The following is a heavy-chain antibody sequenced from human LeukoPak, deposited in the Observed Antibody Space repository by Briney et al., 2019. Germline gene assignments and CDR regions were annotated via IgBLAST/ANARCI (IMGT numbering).Heavy chain of an antibody. CDR2: INVGNANT. Sequence: ASVRVSCKASGYTFTTYAIHWVRQAPGQRLEWMGWINVGNANTKYSQKLQGRVTITRDTSASTAYMELSTLRSEDTAVYYCARVPYYYDNNWFDPWGQGTLVTVSS. D-gene: IGHD3-22*01. V-gene: IGHV1-3*01. J-gene: IGHJ5*02. CDR1: GYTFTTYA. CDR3: ARVPYYYDNNWFDP.